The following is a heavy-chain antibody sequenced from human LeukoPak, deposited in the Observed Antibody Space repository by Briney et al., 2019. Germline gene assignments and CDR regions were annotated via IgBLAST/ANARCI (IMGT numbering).Heavy chain of an antibody. V-gene: IGHV3-66*01. D-gene: IGHD2-15*01. CDR3: ARDQDTPGPGGY. CDR2: IYSGGST. CDR1: GFTVSSNY. Sequence: GGSLRLSCAASGFTVSSNYMSWVRQAPGKGLEWVSVIYSGGSTYYTDSVKGRFTISRDNSKNTLDLQMNTLRVEDTAVYYCARDQDTPGPGGYWGQGTLVTVSS. J-gene: IGHJ4*02.